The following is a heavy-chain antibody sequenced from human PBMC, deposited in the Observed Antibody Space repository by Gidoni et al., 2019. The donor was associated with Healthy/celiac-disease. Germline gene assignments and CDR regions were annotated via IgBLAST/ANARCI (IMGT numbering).Heavy chain of an antibody. CDR1: GGSFSGYY. Sequence: QVQLQQWGAGLLKPSETLSLTCAVYGGSFSGYYWSWIRQPPGKGLEWIGEINHSGNTNYNPSLKSRVTISVDTSKNQFSLKLRSVTAADTAVYYCARANRIAAAGKGLLAGWGQGTLVTVSS. D-gene: IGHD6-13*01. V-gene: IGHV4-34*01. CDR2: INHSGNT. J-gene: IGHJ4*02. CDR3: ARANRIAAAGKGLLAG.